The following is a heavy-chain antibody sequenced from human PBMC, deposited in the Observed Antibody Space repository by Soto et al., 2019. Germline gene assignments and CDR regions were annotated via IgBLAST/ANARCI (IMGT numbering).Heavy chain of an antibody. D-gene: IGHD6-13*01. V-gene: IGHV4-39*01. CDR1: GGSISSSNYY. CDR3: ARPKTIGAAAGKGWFDP. Sequence: PSETLSLTCTVSGGSISSSNYYWGWIRQPPGKGLEWIGSIYYSGSTYDNPSLKSRVTMSVDTSKNQFSLKVSSVTAADTAMYYCARPKTIGAAAGKGWFDPWGQGTLVT. J-gene: IGHJ5*02. CDR2: IYYSGST.